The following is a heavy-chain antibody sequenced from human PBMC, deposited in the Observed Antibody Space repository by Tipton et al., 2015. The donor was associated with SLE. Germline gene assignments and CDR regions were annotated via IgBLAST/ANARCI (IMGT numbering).Heavy chain of an antibody. CDR1: GGSISSGDYY. D-gene: IGHD6-19*01. V-gene: IGHV4-30-4*01. CDR3: ARADIAVAGTFDY. J-gene: IGHJ4*02. Sequence: TLSLTCTVSGGSISSGDYYWSWIRQPPGKGLEWIGYVYYSGSTYYNPSLKSRATISVDKSKNQFSLKLRSVTAADTAVYYCARADIAVAGTFDYWGQGTLVTVSS. CDR2: VYYSGST.